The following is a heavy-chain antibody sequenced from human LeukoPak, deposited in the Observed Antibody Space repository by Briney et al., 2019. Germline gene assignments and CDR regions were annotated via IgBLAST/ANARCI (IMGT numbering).Heavy chain of an antibody. CDR1: GYTFTNYG. J-gene: IGHJ4*02. CDR2: ISGYNGKT. Sequence: ASVKVSCKASGYTFTNYGISWVRQAPGQGLEWMGWISGYNGKTNYAQKLQGRVTMTTDTSTSTAYMELRSLRSDDTAVYYCARAPRRTMIVVAIPHYFDYWGQGTLVTVSS. CDR3: ARAPRRTMIVVAIPHYFDY. D-gene: IGHD3-22*01. V-gene: IGHV1-18*01.